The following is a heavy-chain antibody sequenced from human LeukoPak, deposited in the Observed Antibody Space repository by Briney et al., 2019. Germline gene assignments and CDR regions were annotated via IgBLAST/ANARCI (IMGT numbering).Heavy chain of an antibody. V-gene: IGHV4-34*01. CDR3: ARSLGFGEFGAFDI. Sequence: IPSETLSLTCAVYGGSFSGYYWSWIRQPPGKGLEWIGEINHSGSTNYNPSLKSRVTISVDTSKNQFSLKLSSVTAADTAVYYCARSLGFGEFGAFDIWGQGTMVTVSS. J-gene: IGHJ3*02. CDR1: GGSFSGYY. CDR2: INHSGST. D-gene: IGHD3-10*01.